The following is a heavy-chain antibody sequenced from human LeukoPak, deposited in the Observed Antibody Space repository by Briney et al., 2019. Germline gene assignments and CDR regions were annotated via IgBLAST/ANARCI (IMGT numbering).Heavy chain of an antibody. V-gene: IGHV1-69*04. D-gene: IGHD5-24*01. Sequence: GASVKVSCTASGGTFSSYAISWVRQAPGQGLEWMGRIIPILGIANYAQKFQGRVTITADKSTSTAYMELSSLRSEDTAVYYCAREMATIEPAARIDHWGQGTLVTVSS. J-gene: IGHJ4*02. CDR2: IIPILGIA. CDR3: AREMATIEPAARIDH. CDR1: GGTFSSYA.